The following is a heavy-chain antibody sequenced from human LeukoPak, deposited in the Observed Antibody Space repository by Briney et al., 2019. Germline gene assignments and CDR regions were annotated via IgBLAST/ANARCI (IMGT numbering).Heavy chain of an antibody. J-gene: IGHJ4*02. V-gene: IGHV1-8*02. D-gene: IGHD4-17*01. CDR3: ARGHYGIDY. CDR1: GGTFSSYA. Sequence: ASVKVSCKASGGTFSSYAINWVRQATGQGLEWMGWMNPNSGNTGYAQKFQGRVTMTRNTSISTAYMELSSLRSEDTAVYCCARGHYGIDYWGQGTLVTVSS. CDR2: MNPNSGNT.